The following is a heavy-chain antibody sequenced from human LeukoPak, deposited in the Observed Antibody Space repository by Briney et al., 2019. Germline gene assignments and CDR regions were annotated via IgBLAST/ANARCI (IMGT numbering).Heavy chain of an antibody. D-gene: IGHD2-21*02. J-gene: IGHJ4*02. Sequence: PGGSLRLSCAASGFTFSNYCMPWVRQAPRKGLEGVANMNQEECEKYFVHSLKRRFNIPRDNAKNSLSLQMNSLRAEDTAVYYCARGQTVHRYWGQGTLVTVSS. CDR2: MNQEECEK. CDR1: GFTFSNYC. V-gene: IGHV3-7*03. CDR3: ARGQTVHRY.